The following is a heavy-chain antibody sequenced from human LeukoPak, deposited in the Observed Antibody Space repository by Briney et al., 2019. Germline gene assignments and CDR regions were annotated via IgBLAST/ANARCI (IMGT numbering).Heavy chain of an antibody. D-gene: IGHD3-22*01. V-gene: IGHV4-34*01. CDR1: GGSFSGYY. CDR2: INHSGST. J-gene: IGHJ4*02. CDR3: ARVPTRRYYYDSSGYPDY. Sequence: SETLSLTCAVYGGSFSGYYWSWIRQPPGKGLEWIGEINHSGSTNYNPSLKSRVTISVDTSKNQFSLKLSSVTAADTAVYYCARVPTRRYYYDSSGYPDYWGQGTLVTVSS.